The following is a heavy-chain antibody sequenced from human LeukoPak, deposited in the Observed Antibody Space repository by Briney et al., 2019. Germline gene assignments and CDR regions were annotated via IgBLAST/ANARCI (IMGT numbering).Heavy chain of an antibody. CDR3: ARERPDCGDYFFWYYFDY. Sequence: GASVKVSCKASGGTFSSYAISWVRQAPGQGLEWMGRIIPIFGTANYAQKFQGRVTITTDESTSTAYMELSSLRSEDTAVYYCARERPDCGDYFFWYYFDYWGQGTLVTVSS. D-gene: IGHD4-17*01. V-gene: IGHV1-69*05. CDR1: GGTFSSYA. J-gene: IGHJ4*02. CDR2: IIPIFGTA.